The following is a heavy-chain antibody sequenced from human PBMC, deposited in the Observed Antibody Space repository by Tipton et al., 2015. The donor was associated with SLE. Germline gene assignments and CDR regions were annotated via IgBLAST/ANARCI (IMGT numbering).Heavy chain of an antibody. CDR3: ARDLKGRVGIVDL. CDR1: GFTVSSNY. J-gene: IGHJ5*02. CDR2: IYSGGST. D-gene: IGHD2-21*01. V-gene: IGHV3-66*02. Sequence: SLRLSCAASGFTVSSNYMSWVRQAPGKGLQWLSIIYSGGSTYYTDSVRGRFTISRDNSKNALYLQINSLRVEDTAVYYCARDLKGRVGIVDLWGQGTLVTVSS.